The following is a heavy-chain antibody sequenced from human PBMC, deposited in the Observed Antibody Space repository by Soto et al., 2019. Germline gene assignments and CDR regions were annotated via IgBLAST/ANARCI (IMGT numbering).Heavy chain of an antibody. V-gene: IGHV3-23*01. Sequence: EVQLLESGGGLVQPGGSLRLSCAASGFTFSSYAMSWVRQAPGKGLEWVSAISGSGGSTYYADSVKGRFTSSRDNSKNTQGLQMTSLRTADTAVYYCAVFCGGDCHDAFDIWGQGTMVIVSS. CDR3: AVFCGGDCHDAFDI. CDR1: GFTFSSYA. D-gene: IGHD2-21*01. CDR2: ISGSGGST. J-gene: IGHJ3*02.